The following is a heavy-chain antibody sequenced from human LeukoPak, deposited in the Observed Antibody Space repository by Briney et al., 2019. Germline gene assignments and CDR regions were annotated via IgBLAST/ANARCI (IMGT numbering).Heavy chain of an antibody. V-gene: IGHV4-59*01. CDR3: ARDQGGGSYRHAFDV. Sequence: SETLSLTCAVYGGSFSGYYWSWLRQPPGKELEWIGHIYHSGSTIYNPSLKSRVTISVDMSKNQFSLRLTSGTAADTAVYYCARDQGGGSYRHAFDVWGQGKMVTVSS. D-gene: IGHD1-26*01. CDR1: GGSFSGYY. J-gene: IGHJ3*01. CDR2: IYHSGST.